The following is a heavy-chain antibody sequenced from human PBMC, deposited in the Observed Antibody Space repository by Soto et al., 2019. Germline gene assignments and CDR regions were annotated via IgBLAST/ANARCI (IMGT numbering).Heavy chain of an antibody. Sequence: QVQLQQWGAGLLKPSETLSLTCAVYGGSFSGYYWSWIRQPPGKGLEWIGEINHSGSTNYNPSLKRRVTISVDTSKNQFSLKLSSVTAADTAVYYCHSYGRAGFDYWGQGTLVTVSS. CDR1: GGSFSGYY. CDR2: INHSGST. D-gene: IGHD5-18*01. J-gene: IGHJ4*02. CDR3: HSYGRAGFDY. V-gene: IGHV4-34*01.